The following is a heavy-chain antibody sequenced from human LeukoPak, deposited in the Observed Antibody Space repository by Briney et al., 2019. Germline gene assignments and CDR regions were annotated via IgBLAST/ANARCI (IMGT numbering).Heavy chain of an antibody. V-gene: IGHV4-39*07. D-gene: IGHD4-17*01. J-gene: IGHJ3*02. CDR3: ARSSPYGAFDI. CDR1: GGSISSSSYY. CDR2: IYYSGST. Sequence: PSETLSLTCTVSGGSISSSSYYWGWIRQPPGKGLEWIGSIYYSGSTYYNPSLKSRVTISVDTSKNQFSLKLSSVTAADTAVYYCARSSPYGAFDIWGQGTMVTVSS.